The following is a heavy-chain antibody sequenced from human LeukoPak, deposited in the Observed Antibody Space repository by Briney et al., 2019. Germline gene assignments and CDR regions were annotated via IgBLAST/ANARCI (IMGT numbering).Heavy chain of an antibody. Sequence: RGSLRLSCAASGFTFSSYEMNWVRQAPGKGLEWVSYISSSGSTIYYADSVKGRFTISRDNAKSSLYLQMNSLRAEDTAVYYCARARGIDLESRGLDYWGQGTLVTVSS. CDR1: GFTFSSYE. V-gene: IGHV3-48*03. CDR3: ARARGIDLESRGLDY. CDR2: ISSSGSTI. J-gene: IGHJ4*02. D-gene: IGHD3-10*01.